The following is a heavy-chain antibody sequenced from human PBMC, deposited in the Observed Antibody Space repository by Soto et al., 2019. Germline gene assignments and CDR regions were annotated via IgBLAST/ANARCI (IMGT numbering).Heavy chain of an antibody. V-gene: IGHV3-15*01. CDR1: GFTFSNAW. Sequence: GGSLRLSCAASGFTFSNAWMSWVRQAPGKGLEWVGRIKSKTDGGTTDYAAPVKGRFTISRDDSKNTLYLQMNSLKTEDTAVYYCTAEYYYDSSGYRDYWGQGTLVTVSS. CDR3: TAEYYYDSSGYRDY. CDR2: IKSKTDGGTT. J-gene: IGHJ4*02. D-gene: IGHD3-22*01.